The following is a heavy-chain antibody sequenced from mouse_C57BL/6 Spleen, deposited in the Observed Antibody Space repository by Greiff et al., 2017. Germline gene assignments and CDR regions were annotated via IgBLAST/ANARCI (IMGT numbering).Heavy chain of an antibody. J-gene: IGHJ4*01. CDR2: IHPNSGST. CDR1: GYTFTSYW. V-gene: IGHV1-64*01. CDR3: ARWGDAMDY. Sequence: QVHVKQSGAELVKPGASVKLSCKASGYTFTSYWMHWVKQRPGQGLEWIGMIHPNSGSTNYNEKFKSKATLTVDKSSSTAYMQLSSLTSEDSAVYYCARWGDAMDYWGQGTSVTVSS.